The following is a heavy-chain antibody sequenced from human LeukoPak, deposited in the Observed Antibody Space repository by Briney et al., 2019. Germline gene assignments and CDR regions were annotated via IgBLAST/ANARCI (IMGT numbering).Heavy chain of an antibody. J-gene: IGHJ3*02. V-gene: IGHV4-59*08. CDR3: ARHENDAFDI. CDR2: IYYSGRT. CDR1: GGSISSSY. Sequence: SETLSLTCTVSGGSISSSYWSWMRQPPGKRLEWIGYIYYSGRTHYNPSLKSRVTISVDTSKNQFSLKLSSVTAADTAMYYCARHENDAFDIWGQGTMVTVSS.